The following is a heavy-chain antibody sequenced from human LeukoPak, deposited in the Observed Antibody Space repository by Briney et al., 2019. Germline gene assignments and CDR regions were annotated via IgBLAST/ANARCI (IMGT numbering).Heavy chain of an antibody. J-gene: IGHJ4*02. Sequence: PGETLSLTCTVSGASVSSDTYYWNWMRQPPGKGLAWIAYIQGSAGTHSPPSLKSRVTISVDSSLNHLSLKLTSVTPTDTAVDYGVATGEYWAQGTLVTVSS. CDR2: IQGSAGT. CDR1: GASVSSDTYY. V-gene: IGHV4-61*03. D-gene: IGHD1-14*01. CDR3: VATGEY.